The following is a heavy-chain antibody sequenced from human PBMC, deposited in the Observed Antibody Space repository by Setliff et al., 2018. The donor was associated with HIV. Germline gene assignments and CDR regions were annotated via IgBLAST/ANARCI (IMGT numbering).Heavy chain of an antibody. Sequence: GASVKVSCKPSGYTFTTYGLSWVRQAPGQGLEWMGRISAYNGNTNYAQQLQGRVTLTTDTSTSTAYMELRSLRSDDTAVYYCARFAVAGTKWSDPWGQGTLVTVSS. CDR1: GYTFTTYG. CDR3: ARFAVAGTKWSDP. J-gene: IGHJ5*02. V-gene: IGHV1-18*01. CDR2: ISAYNGNT. D-gene: IGHD6-19*01.